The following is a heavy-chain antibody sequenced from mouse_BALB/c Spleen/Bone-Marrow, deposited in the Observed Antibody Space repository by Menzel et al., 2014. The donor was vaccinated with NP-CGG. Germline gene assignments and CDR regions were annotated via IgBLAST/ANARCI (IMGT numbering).Heavy chain of an antibody. V-gene: IGHV1-80*01. CDR2: IYPGDGDT. CDR1: GYAFSSYW. J-gene: IGHJ3*01. Sequence: QVQLQQSGAELVRPGSSVKISCKVSGYAFSSYWMNWVKRRPGQGLEWIGQIYPGDGDTNYNGKFKGKATLTADKSSSTAYMQLSSLTSEDSAVYFCALYGNYAGNWGQGTLVTVSA. CDR3: ALYGNYAGN. D-gene: IGHD2-1*01.